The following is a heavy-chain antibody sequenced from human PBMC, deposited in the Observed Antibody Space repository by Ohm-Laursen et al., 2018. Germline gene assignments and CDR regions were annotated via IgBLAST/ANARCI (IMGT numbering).Heavy chain of an antibody. CDR3: ARDRAVTWLGGMDV. CDR1: GYTFTGYY. D-gene: IGHD4-17*01. CDR2: INPNSGDT. V-gene: IGHV1-2*02. Sequence: VSSVKVSCKASGYTFTGYYMHWVRQAPGQGLEWMGWINPNSGDTNYAQKFQGRVTMTRDTSISTAYMELSRLRSDDTAVYYCARDRAVTWLGGMDVWGQGTTVTVSS. J-gene: IGHJ6*02.